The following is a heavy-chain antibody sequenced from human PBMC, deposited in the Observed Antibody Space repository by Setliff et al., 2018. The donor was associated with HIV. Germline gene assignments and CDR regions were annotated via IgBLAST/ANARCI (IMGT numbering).Heavy chain of an antibody. CDR3: ARHLEYRGAYYYYYMDV. CDR1: GGSISFYY. D-gene: IGHD2-2*02. J-gene: IGHJ6*03. V-gene: IGHV4-59*08. Sequence: KPSETLSLTCSISGGSISFYYWNWLRQTPGKGLEWIAYTFDNGNTHYNPSLESRVTLSLDTSRNLFSLKLSSVTAADTAVYYCARHLEYRGAYYYYYMDVWGKGTTVTVSS. CDR2: TFDNGNT.